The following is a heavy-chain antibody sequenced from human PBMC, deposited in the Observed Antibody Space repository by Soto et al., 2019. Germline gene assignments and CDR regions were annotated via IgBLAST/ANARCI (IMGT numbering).Heavy chain of an antibody. V-gene: IGHV3-15*01. CDR2: IRSKADGGTT. J-gene: IGHJ4*02. CDR1: GFTFSSYA. D-gene: IGHD5-18*01. Sequence: GGSLRLSCAASGFTFSSYAMHWVRQAPGKGLEYVSAIRSKADGGTTDYSAPVKGRFTISRDDSKDTLYLQMNSLKDEDTAVYYCSTGRYRHGSDYWGPGTLVTVSS. CDR3: STGRYRHGSDY.